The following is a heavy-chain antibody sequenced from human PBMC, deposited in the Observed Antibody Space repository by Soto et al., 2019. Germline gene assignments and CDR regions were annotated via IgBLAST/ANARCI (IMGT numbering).Heavy chain of an antibody. CDR3: ARDDHYYYGMDV. V-gene: IGHV4-31*03. Sequence: QVQLQESGPGLVKPSQTLSLTCTVSGGSISSGGYYWSWIRQHPGKGLEWIGYIYYSGSTYYTPPLKSRVTISVDTSKNRFSLKLSSVTAADTAVYYCARDDHYYYGMDVWGQGTTVTVSS. CDR1: GGSISSGGYY. J-gene: IGHJ6*02. CDR2: IYYSGST.